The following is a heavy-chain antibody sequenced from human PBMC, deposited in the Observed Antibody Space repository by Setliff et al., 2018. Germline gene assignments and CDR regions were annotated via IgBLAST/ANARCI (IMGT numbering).Heavy chain of an antibody. CDR3: ANGWRNFDY. Sequence: SETLSLTCSVSGGAVSGDYWTWIRQPPGKGLEYIGYINYSGSTNYNPSLKSRVAFSVDTSQNHVSLKLSSVTPADTAVYFCANGWRNFDYWGQGILVTVSS. V-gene: IGHV4-59*02. J-gene: IGHJ4*01. D-gene: IGHD6-19*01. CDR1: GGAVSGDY. CDR2: INYSGST.